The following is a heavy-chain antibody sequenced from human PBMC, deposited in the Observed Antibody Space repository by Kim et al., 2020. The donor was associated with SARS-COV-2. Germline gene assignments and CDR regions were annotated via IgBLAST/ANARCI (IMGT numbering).Heavy chain of an antibody. D-gene: IGHD3-3*01. CDR2: ISSSSSYT. V-gene: IGHV3-11*06. J-gene: IGHJ4*02. Sequence: GGSLRLSCAASGFTFSDYYMSWIRQAPGKGLEWVSYISSSSSYTNYADSVKGRFTISRDNAKNSLYLQMNSLRAEDTPVYYCARDLRDFCSGYSPMGYWGQGTLVTVSS. CDR3: ARDLRDFCSGYSPMGY. CDR1: GFTFSDYY.